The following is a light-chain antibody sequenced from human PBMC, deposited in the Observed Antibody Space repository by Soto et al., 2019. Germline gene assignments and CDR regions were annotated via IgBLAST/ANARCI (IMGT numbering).Light chain of an antibody. CDR3: QQYDSYSPT. Sequence: EILMTQSPSTLSASVGDRVTITCRASQSVRSWLAWYQQKPGVAPKVLIYDASRLQSGVPLRFSGGGAGTEFTLTISSLQPDDFATYYCQQYDSYSPTFGQGTKVEIK. J-gene: IGKJ1*01. CDR2: DAS. CDR1: QSVRSW. V-gene: IGKV1-5*01.